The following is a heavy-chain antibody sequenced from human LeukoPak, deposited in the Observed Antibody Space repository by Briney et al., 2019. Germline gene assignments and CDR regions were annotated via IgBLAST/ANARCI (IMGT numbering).Heavy chain of an antibody. CDR1: GFTFSGYA. CDR3: AREDYGGNSMDY. CDR2: ITDRGDST. V-gene: IGHV3-23*01. J-gene: IGHJ4*02. D-gene: IGHD4-23*01. Sequence: GGSLRLSCAATGFTFSGYAMSWVRQAPGKGLEWVSSITDRGDSTYYADSVKGRLTISRDNSKNTLYLQMNSLRAEDTAVYYCAREDYGGNSMDYWGQGTLVTVSS.